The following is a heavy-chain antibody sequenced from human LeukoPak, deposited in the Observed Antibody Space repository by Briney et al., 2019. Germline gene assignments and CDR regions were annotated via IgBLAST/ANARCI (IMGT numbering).Heavy chain of an antibody. V-gene: IGHV4-38-2*02. CDR2: IYHSGST. J-gene: IGHJ5*02. CDR3: ARDCSGGSCYSFWFDP. D-gene: IGHD2-15*01. CDR1: GYSISSGYY. Sequence: PSETLSLTCTVSGYSISSGYYWGWIRQPPGKGLEWIGSIYHSGSTYYNPSLKSRVTISADTSKNQFSLKLSSVTAADTAVYYCARDCSGGSCYSFWFDPWGQGTLVTVSS.